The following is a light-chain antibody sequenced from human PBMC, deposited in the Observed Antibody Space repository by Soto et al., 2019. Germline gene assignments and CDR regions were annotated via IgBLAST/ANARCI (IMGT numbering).Light chain of an antibody. CDR1: QSISSY. CDR3: QQANSPPLT. CDR2: DAS. J-gene: IGKJ4*01. V-gene: IGKV1-39*01. Sequence: DIQMTQSPSSLSASVGDRVTITCRASQSISSYLNWYQQKPGKAPKLLIYDASSLQSGVPSRFSGSGSGTEFTLTISNLQPEDFATYYCQQANSPPLTFGGGTKVDIK.